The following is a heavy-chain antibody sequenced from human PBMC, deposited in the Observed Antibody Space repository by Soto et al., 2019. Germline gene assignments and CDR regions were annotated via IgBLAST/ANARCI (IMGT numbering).Heavy chain of an antibody. CDR1: GGSISSNTYY. J-gene: IGHJ6*02. CDR3: ARQSRLPGSGSFRLNYYGMDV. D-gene: IGHD3-10*01. V-gene: IGHV4-39*01. CDR2: IYYSGNT. Sequence: SETLSLTCTVSGGSISSNTYYWGWIRQLPGKGLEWIGSIYYSGNTFYNPSLKSRVTISVDTSQNHFFLKLSSVTAADTGVYYCARQSRLPGSGSFRLNYYGMDVWGQGTTVS.